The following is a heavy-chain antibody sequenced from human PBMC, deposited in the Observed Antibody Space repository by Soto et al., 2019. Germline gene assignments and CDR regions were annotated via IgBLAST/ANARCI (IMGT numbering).Heavy chain of an antibody. D-gene: IGHD6-6*01. J-gene: IGHJ5*02. CDR3: AREDKAARPGGKDGLNWFDP. CDR1: GGTFSSYA. Sequence: QVQLVQSGAEVKKPGSSVKVSCKASGGTFSSYAISWVRQAPGQGLEWMGGIIPIFGTANYAQKFQGRVTITADKSTSTAYMELSSLRSEDTAVYYCAREDKAARPGGKDGLNWFDPWGQGTLVTVSS. CDR2: IIPIFGTA. V-gene: IGHV1-69*06.